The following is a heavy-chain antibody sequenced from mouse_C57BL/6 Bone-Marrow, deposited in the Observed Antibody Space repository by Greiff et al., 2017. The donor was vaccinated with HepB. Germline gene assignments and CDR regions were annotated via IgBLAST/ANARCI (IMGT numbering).Heavy chain of an antibody. J-gene: IGHJ2*01. CDR2: IRNKANNHAT. CDR1: GFTFSDAW. CDR3: TRRDQRDY. V-gene: IGHV6-6*01. Sequence: EVKVEESGGGLVQPGGSMKLSCAASGFTFSDAWMAWVRQSPEKGLEWVAEIRNKANNHATYYAVSVKGKFTSTRDDSKSSIYLQMHSLRAEDTGNYDCTRRDQRDYWGQGTTLTVSS.